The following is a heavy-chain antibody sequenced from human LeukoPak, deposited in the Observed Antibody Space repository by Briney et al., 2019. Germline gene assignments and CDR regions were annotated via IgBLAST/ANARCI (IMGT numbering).Heavy chain of an antibody. CDR1: GGSISSYY. CDR3: ARAGVVAAKYYFDY. V-gene: IGHV4-4*07. J-gene: IGHJ4*02. Sequence: SETLSLTGTVSGGSISSYYWSWIRQPAGKGLEWIGRIYSSGSTNYNPSLKSRVTMSVDTSKNRFSLKLSSVTAADTAVYYCARAGVVAAKYYFDYWGQGTLVTVSS. D-gene: IGHD2-15*01. CDR2: IYSSGST.